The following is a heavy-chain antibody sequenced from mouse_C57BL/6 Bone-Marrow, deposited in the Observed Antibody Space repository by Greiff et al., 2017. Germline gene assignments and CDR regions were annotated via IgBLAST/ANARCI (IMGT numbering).Heavy chain of an antibody. CDR1: GYTFTSYW. Sequence: QVQLQQPGAELVKPGASVKLSCKASGYTFTSYWMQWVKQRPGQGLEWIGEIDPSDSYSNYNQKFKGKATLTVDTSSSTAFMHLSSLTSEDSAVYYCARRTALDYWGQGTTLTVAS. D-gene: IGHD3-3*01. CDR2: IDPSDSYS. CDR3: ARRTALDY. V-gene: IGHV1-50*01. J-gene: IGHJ2*01.